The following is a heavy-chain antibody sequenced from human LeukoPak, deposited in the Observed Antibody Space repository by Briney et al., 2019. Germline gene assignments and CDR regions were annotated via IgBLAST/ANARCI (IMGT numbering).Heavy chain of an antibody. CDR3: ARDFSSSWYSYIQH. J-gene: IGHJ1*01. CDR2: ISYDGNKK. Sequence: GRSLRLSCAASGLTFSSYAMHWVRQAPGKGLEWVSLISYDGNKKNYADSVKGRFTISRDNSKNTLYLQMNSLSAEDTAVYYCARDFSSSWYSYIQHWGQGTLVTVSS. D-gene: IGHD6-13*01. CDR1: GLTFSSYA. V-gene: IGHV3-30-3*01.